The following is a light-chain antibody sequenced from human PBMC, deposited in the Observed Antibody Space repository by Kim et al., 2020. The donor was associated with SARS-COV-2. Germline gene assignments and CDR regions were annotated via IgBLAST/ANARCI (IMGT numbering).Light chain of an antibody. Sequence: SVGDRVTITCRASQSINSYLNWYQQKLGKAPKLLISAASTLQGGVPSRFSGSGSGADFTLTISGLQPEDSATYYCQQSYITPFSFGQGTKLEI. CDR2: AAS. V-gene: IGKV1-39*01. CDR3: QQSYITPFS. J-gene: IGKJ2*03. CDR1: QSINSY.